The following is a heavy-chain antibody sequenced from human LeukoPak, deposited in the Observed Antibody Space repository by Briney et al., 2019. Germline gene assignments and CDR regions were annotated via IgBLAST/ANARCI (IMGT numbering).Heavy chain of an antibody. V-gene: IGHV4-59*01. CDR2: ISDSVST. CDR1: GGSISSYY. J-gene: IGHJ4*02. CDR3: ARGQQQLSR. D-gene: IGHD6-13*01. Sequence: KPSETLSLTCTVSGGSISSYYWSWIRQPPGKGLEWIGYISDSVSTNYNPSLKSRVSISVDTSNNQFSLKLSSVTAADTAVYYCARGQQQLSRWGQGTLVTVSS.